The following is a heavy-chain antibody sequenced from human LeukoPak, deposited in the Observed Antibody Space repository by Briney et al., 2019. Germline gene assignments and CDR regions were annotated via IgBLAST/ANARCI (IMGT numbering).Heavy chain of an antibody. D-gene: IGHD4-17*01. Sequence: PGGSLRLSCAASGFTFSSYSMIWVRQAPGKGLEWVSSISSSSSYIYYADSVKGRFTISRDNAKNSLYLQMNSLRAEDTAVYYCATLGDNYGGNSGSIDYWGQGTLVTVSS. CDR1: GFTFSSYS. J-gene: IGHJ4*02. CDR3: ATLGDNYGGNSGSIDY. CDR2: ISSSSSYI. V-gene: IGHV3-21*01.